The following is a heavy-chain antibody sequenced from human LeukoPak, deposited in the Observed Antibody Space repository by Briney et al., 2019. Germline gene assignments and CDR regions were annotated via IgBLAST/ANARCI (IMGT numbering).Heavy chain of an antibody. V-gene: IGHV3-33*08. CDR2: IWYDGSNK. CDR3: ARDRGAAAGFDY. CDR1: GFTFSSYT. J-gene: IGHJ4*02. D-gene: IGHD6-13*01. Sequence: GGSLRLSCAASGFTFSSYTIHWVRQAPGKGLEWVAVIWYDGSNKYYADSVKGRFTISRDNSKNTLYLQMNSLRAEDTAVYYCARDRGAAAGFDYWGQGTLVTVSS.